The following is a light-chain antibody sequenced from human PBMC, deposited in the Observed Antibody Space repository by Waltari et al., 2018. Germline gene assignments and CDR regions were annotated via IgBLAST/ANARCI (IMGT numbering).Light chain of an antibody. CDR3: QTGGHGTWV. CDR2: VNSDGSH. V-gene: IGLV4-69*01. CDR1: SGHSSHV. J-gene: IGLJ3*02. Sequence: QLVVTQSPSASAPLGASVKLTCTLSSGHSSHVIAWLQQRPEKGPRYLMKVNSDGSHSKGDEIPDRFSGSSSGAERYLTISSLQSDDEADYYCQTGGHGTWVFGGGTKLTVL.